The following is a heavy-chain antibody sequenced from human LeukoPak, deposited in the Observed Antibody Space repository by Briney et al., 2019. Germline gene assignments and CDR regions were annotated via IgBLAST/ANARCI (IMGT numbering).Heavy chain of an antibody. Sequence: EASVKVSCKASGGTFSSYAISWVRQAPGQGLEWMGGIIPIFGTANYAQKFQGRVMITADESTSTAYMELSSLRSEDTAVYYCARDLGCSSTSCYISIGDAFDIWGQGTMVTVSS. CDR3: ARDLGCSSTSCYISIGDAFDI. J-gene: IGHJ3*02. D-gene: IGHD2-2*02. CDR1: GGTFSSYA. CDR2: IIPIFGTA. V-gene: IGHV1-69*01.